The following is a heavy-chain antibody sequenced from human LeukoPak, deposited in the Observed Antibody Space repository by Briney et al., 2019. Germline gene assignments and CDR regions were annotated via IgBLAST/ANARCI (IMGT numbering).Heavy chain of an antibody. CDR3: ARDIVVVPAAGFDY. V-gene: IGHV3-7*01. CDR2: IKQDGSEK. J-gene: IGHJ4*02. D-gene: IGHD2-2*01. Sequence: GGSLRLSCAASGFTFSSYWMSRVRQAPGKGLEWVANIKQDGSEKYYVDSVKGRFTISRDNAKNSLYLQMNSLRAEDTAVYYCARDIVVVPAAGFDYWGQGTLVTVSS. CDR1: GFTFSSYW.